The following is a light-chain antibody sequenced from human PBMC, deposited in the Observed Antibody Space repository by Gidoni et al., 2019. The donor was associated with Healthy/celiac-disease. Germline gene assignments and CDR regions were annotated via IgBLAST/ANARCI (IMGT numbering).Light chain of an antibody. V-gene: IGKV3-15*01. CDR1: QSVSSN. Sequence: EIVMTQSPATLSVSPGERATLSCRASQSVSSNLAWYQQTPGQAPRLLIYGASTRATGIPARFSGSGSGTEFTLTISSLQSEDFAVYYCQQYNNWLTFGGXTKVEIK. J-gene: IGKJ4*01. CDR2: GAS. CDR3: QQYNNWLT.